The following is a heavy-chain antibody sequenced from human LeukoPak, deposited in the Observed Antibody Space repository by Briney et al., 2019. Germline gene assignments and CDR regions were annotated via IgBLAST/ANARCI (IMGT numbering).Heavy chain of an antibody. V-gene: IGHV3-23*01. CDR2: ISGSGGST. D-gene: IGHD3-22*01. J-gene: IGHJ4*02. Sequence: GGSLRLSCAASGFTFSSYAMSRVRQAPGKGLEWVSAISGSGGSTYYADSVKGRFTISRDNSKNTLYLQMNSLRAEDTAVYYCAKEGYYDSSGYHPNPTDYWGQGTLVTVSS. CDR1: GFTFSSYA. CDR3: AKEGYYDSSGYHPNPTDY.